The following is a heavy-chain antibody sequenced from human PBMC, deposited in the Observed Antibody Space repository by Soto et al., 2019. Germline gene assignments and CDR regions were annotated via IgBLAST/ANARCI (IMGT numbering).Heavy chain of an antibody. Sequence: GGSLEDFCKGSGYNFIAHPVTWVGQMPGKGLEWMGRFAPGDSYTKYSPSFEGHVTMSGDESGSTAYLQWRSLRASDSAIYYCARHGVGADPPYHWGQGTLVTVSS. V-gene: IGHV5-10-1*01. J-gene: IGHJ4*01. CDR2: FAPGDSYT. D-gene: IGHD1-26*01. CDR3: ARHGVGADPPYH. CDR1: GYNFIAHP.